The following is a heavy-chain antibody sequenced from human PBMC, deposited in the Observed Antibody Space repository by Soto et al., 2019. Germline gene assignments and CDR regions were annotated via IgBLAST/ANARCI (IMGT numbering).Heavy chain of an antibody. V-gene: IGHV3-20*04. CDR1: GFTFDDYG. CDR2: INWNGGST. CDR3: ARVYCSGGSCYSIDN. Sequence: GGSLRLSCAASGFTFDDYGMSWVRQAPGKGLEWVSGINWNGGSTGYADSVKGRFTISRDNAKNSLYLQMNSLRAEDTALYYCARVYCSGGSCYSIDNWGQGTLVTVSS. J-gene: IGHJ4*02. D-gene: IGHD2-15*01.